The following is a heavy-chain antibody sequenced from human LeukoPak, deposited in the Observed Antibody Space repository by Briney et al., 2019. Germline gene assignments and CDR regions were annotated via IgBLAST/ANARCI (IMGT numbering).Heavy chain of an antibody. CDR2: IFYGGSS. J-gene: IGHJ4*02. CDR3: ARRVGATYPD. Sequence: SETLSLTCTVSGDSIYNSDYYWGWIRRPPGKGLEWIGSIFYGGSSYYNPSLKSRVTISVDTSKNQFSLKLSSVTAADTAVYYCARRVGATYPDWGQGTLVTVSS. V-gene: IGHV4-39*07. D-gene: IGHD1-26*01. CDR1: GDSIYNSDYY.